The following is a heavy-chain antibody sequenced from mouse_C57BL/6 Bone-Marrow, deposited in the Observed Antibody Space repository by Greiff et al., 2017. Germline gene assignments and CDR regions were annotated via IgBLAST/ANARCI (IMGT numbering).Heavy chain of an antibody. D-gene: IGHD2-2*01. Sequence: DVMLVESGGGLVQPGGSMKLSCVASGFTFSNYWMNWVRQSPEKGLEWVAQIRLKSDNYATHYAESVKGRFTISRDDSKSSVYLQMNNLRAEVTGIYYCTGEGLRCSRDYWGQGTTLTVSS. CDR2: IRLKSDNYAT. CDR3: TGEGLRCSRDY. V-gene: IGHV6-3*01. CDR1: GFTFSNYW. J-gene: IGHJ2*01.